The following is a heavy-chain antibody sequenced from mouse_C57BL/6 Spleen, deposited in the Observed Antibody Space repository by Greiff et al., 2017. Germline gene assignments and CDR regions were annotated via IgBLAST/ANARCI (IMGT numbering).Heavy chain of an antibody. J-gene: IGHJ1*03. CDR3: AITTVVATNFDV. CDR2: IDPANGNT. CDR1: GFNIKNTY. D-gene: IGHD1-1*01. Sequence: EVQRVESVAELVRPGASVKLSCTASGFNIKNTYMHWVKQRPEQGLEWIGRIDPANGNTKYAPKFQGKATITADTSSNTAYLQLSSLTSEDTAIYYCAITTVVATNFDVWGTGTTVTVSS. V-gene: IGHV14-3*01.